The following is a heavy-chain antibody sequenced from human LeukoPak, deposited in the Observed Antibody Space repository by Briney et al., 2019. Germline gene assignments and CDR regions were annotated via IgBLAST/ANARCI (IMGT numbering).Heavy chain of an antibody. CDR2: TYYRSKWYN. D-gene: IGHD6-13*01. J-gene: IGHJ4*02. V-gene: IGHV6-1*01. CDR3: ARDMYSSSWPLVYFDY. CDR1: GDSASSNSAA. Sequence: SQTLSLTCAISGDSASSNSAAWNWIRQSPSRGLEWLGRTYYRSKWYNDYAVSVKSRITINPDTSKNQCSLQLNSVTPEDTAVYYCARDMYSSSWPLVYFDYWGQGTLVTVSS.